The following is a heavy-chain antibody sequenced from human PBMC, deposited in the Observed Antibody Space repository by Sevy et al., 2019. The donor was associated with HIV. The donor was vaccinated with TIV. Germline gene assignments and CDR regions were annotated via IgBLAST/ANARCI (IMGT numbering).Heavy chain of an antibody. J-gene: IGHJ6*02. D-gene: IGHD3-3*01. CDR3: ARDKTILEGRYGMDV. Sequence: GGSLRLSCAASGFTFISYNMNWVRQAPGKGLEWVSFVFSSSSYIYYADSVKGRFTISRDNAKNSLYLQMNSLRAEDTAVYYCARDKTILEGRYGMDVWGQGTTVTVSS. V-gene: IGHV3-21*01. CDR2: VFSSSSYI. CDR1: GFTFISYN.